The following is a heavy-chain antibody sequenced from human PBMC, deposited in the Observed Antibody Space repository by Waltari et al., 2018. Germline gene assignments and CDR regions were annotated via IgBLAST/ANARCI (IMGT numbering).Heavy chain of an antibody. Sequence: QVQLVESGGGVVQPGRSLRLSCADSGFTFSSYAMHWVRQAPGKGLEWVAVISYDGSNKYYADSVKGRFTISRDNSKNTLYLQMNSLRAEDTAVYYCARDHAEYYDFWSGYTGAGWFDPWGQGTLVTVSS. CDR1: GFTFSSYA. J-gene: IGHJ5*02. V-gene: IGHV3-30*01. CDR3: ARDHAEYYDFWSGYTGAGWFDP. CDR2: ISYDGSNK. D-gene: IGHD3-3*01.